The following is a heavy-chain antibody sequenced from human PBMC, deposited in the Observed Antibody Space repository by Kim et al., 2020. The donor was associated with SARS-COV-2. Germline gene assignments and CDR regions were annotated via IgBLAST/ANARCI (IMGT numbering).Heavy chain of an antibody. CDR2: IIPIFGTA. CDR3: ARERTAPPFFGYSYGYHTTGEFDY. CDR1: GGTFSSYA. Sequence: SVKVSCKDSGGTFSSYAISWVRQAPGQGLEWMGGIIPIFGTANYAQKFQGRVTITADESTSTAYMELSSLRSEDTAVYYCARERTAPPFFGYSYGYHTTGEFDYWGQGTLVTVSS. J-gene: IGHJ4*02. D-gene: IGHD5-18*01. V-gene: IGHV1-69*13.